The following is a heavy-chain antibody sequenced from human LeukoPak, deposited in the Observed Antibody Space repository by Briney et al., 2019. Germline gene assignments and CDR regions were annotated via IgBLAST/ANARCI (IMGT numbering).Heavy chain of an antibody. CDR2: INTQSGNT. Sequence: ASVTVSCKASGYSFTNYGIAWVRQAPGQGLEWIGWINTQSGNTNYAQKLQGRVTMTTDTSTSTAYMELRSLRSDDPAVYYCARDLRYTYGYFPVFDYWGQGTLVTVSS. V-gene: IGHV1-18*01. J-gene: IGHJ4*02. CDR3: ARDLRYTYGYFPVFDY. D-gene: IGHD2/OR15-2a*01. CDR1: GYSFTNYG.